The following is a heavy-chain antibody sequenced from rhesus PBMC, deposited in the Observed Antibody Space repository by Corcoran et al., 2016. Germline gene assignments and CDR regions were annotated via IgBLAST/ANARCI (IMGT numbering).Heavy chain of an antibody. V-gene: IGHV4-73*01. CDR3: AREGAAHCSDSGCSNHVD. D-gene: IGHD2-33*01. J-gene: IGHJ4*01. CDR1: GGSISGYYY. CDR2: IYGKSAST. Sequence: QVKLQQWGEGLVKPSETLSLTCAVYGGSISGYYYWRWIRHPPGKGLEWIGYIYGKSASTNYNPALKNRVTISKDTSKNQFSLKLSAVTAADTAVYYCAREGAAHCSDSGCSNHVDWGQGVLVTVSS.